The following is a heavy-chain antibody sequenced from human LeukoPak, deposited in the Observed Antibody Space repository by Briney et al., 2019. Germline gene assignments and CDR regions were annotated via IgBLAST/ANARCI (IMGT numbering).Heavy chain of an antibody. Sequence: GGSLRLSCAASGFTFDDYGMSWVRQAPGKGLEWVSGINWNGGSTGYADSVKGRFTISRDNSKNTLYLQMNSLRAEDTAVYYCAKDGAVAIYYYYYMDVWGKGTTVTVSS. V-gene: IGHV3-20*04. D-gene: IGHD6-19*01. CDR2: INWNGGST. CDR1: GFTFDDYG. J-gene: IGHJ6*03. CDR3: AKDGAVAIYYYYYMDV.